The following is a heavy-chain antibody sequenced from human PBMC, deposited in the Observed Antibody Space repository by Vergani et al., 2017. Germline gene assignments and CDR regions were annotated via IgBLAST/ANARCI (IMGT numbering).Heavy chain of an antibody. D-gene: IGHD3-22*01. CDR2: INPNSGGT. CDR3: ARVTGSNYYDSSGVDAFDI. CDR1: GYTFTGYY. V-gene: IGHV1-2*02. J-gene: IGHJ3*02. Sequence: QVQLVQSGAEVKKPGASVKVSCKASGYTFTGYYMHWVRQAPGQGLEWMGWINPNSGGTNYAQKFQGRVTMTRDTSISTAYMVLSRLRSDDTAVYYCARVTGSNYYDSSGVDAFDIWGQGTMVTVSS.